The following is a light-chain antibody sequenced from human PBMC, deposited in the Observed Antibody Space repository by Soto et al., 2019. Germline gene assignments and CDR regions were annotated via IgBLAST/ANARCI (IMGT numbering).Light chain of an antibody. Sequence: IALSQSPGTLSLSPGERAILSCRASQSVSSSYLAWYQQKPGQAPRLLIYGASSRATGIPDRFSGSGSGTDFTLTISRLEPEDFAVYYCQQYGSSPLITFGQRTRLEIK. CDR2: GAS. J-gene: IGKJ5*01. CDR3: QQYGSSPLIT. CDR1: QSVSSSY. V-gene: IGKV3-20*01.